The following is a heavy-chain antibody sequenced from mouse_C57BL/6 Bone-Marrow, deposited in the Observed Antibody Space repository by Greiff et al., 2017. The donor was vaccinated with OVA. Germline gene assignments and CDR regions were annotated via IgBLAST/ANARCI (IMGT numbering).Heavy chain of an antibody. J-gene: IGHJ2*01. CDR1: GYSFTGYY. Sequence: DVQLQESGPELVKPGASVKISCKASGYSFTGYYMNWVKQSPEKSLEWIGEINPSTGGTTYNQKFKAKATLTVDKSSSTAYMQLKSLTSEDSAVYYCARQGDVSFDYWGQGTTLTVSS. CDR3: ARQGDVSFDY. V-gene: IGHV1-42*01. D-gene: IGHD3-3*01. CDR2: INPSTGGT.